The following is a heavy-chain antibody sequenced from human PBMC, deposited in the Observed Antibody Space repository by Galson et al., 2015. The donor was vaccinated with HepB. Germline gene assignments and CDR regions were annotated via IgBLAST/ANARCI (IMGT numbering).Heavy chain of an antibody. CDR2: ICISYSIK. CDR1: GFTFSDYC. D-gene: IGHD6-25*01. V-gene: IGHV3-11*01. CDR3: ARAALGWFGP. J-gene: IGHJ5*02. Sequence: SLRLSCAASGFTFSDYCMSWIRQVPGKGLEWVSYICISYSIKCYADSVKGRFTFSRDNVKNSLYLQMNILRAEDTAVYYCARAALGWFGPWGQGTLVTVSS.